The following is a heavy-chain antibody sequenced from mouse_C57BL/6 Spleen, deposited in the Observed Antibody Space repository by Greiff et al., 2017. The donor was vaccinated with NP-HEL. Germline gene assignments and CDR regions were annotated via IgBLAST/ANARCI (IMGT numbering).Heavy chain of an antibody. CDR1: GYAFTNYL. V-gene: IGHV1-54*01. CDR3: ARTGIVGVYFDY. CDR2: INPGSGGT. D-gene: IGHD1-1*01. J-gene: IGHJ2*01. Sequence: VQLQQSGAELVRPGTSVKVSCKASGYAFTNYLIEWVKQRPGQGLEWIGVINPGSGGTNYNEKFKGKATLTADKSSSTAYMQLSSLTSEDSAVYFCARTGIVGVYFDYWGQGTTLTVSS.